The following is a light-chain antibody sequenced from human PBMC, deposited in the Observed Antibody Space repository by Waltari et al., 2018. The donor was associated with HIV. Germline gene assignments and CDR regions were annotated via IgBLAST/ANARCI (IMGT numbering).Light chain of an antibody. CDR1: QSISNY. CDR2: DVS. V-gene: IGKV3-11*01. Sequence: EIFLTQSPATLSVSPGERATLSCRASQSISNYVAWDQQRPGLPPRLLIYDVSSRAAGVPDRFSGSGSGTNFTLSISSLEVEDFAFYYCQQRSNWPGTFGPGTRVDLK. J-gene: IGKJ3*01. CDR3: QQRSNWPGT.